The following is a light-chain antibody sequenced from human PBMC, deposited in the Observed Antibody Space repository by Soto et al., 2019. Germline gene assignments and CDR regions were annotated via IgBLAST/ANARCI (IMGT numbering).Light chain of an antibody. J-gene: IGKJ4*01. V-gene: IGKV3-11*01. Sequence: EIVMTQSPATLSVSPGERATLSCRASQSITRNLAWYQQRPGQAPRLLIYGASNRATGIPARFGGSGSGTNFTLTISSLEPEDFAVYYCQQRSNWPPVLTFGGGTKVDIK. CDR1: QSITRN. CDR3: QQRSNWPPVLT. CDR2: GAS.